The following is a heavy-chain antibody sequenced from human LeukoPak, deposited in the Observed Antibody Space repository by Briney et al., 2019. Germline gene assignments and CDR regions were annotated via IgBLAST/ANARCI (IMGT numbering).Heavy chain of an antibody. V-gene: IGHV4-39*01. CDR2: IYYSGST. CDR3: ASLRGDYYDSSGYVDY. Sequence: KLSETLSLTCTVSGGSISSSSYYWGWIRQPPGKELEWIGSIYYSGSTYYNPSLKSRVTISVDTSKNQFSLKLSSVTAADTAVYYCASLRGDYYDSSGYVDYWGQGTLVTVSS. CDR1: GGSISSSSYY. D-gene: IGHD3-22*01. J-gene: IGHJ4*02.